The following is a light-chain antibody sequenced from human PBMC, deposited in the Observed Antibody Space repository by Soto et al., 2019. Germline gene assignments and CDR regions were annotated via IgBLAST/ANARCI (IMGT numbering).Light chain of an antibody. CDR2: GAS. Sequence: IVMTQSPATLSVSPGERATLSCRASKSVSSNLAWYQQKPGQAPRVLIYGASTRATGIPDRFSGSGSGTEFTLTISSLQSEDSAVYYCQHYNNWPPKTFGQRTKVEIK. J-gene: IGKJ1*01. CDR1: KSVSSN. V-gene: IGKV3-15*01. CDR3: QHYNNWPPKT.